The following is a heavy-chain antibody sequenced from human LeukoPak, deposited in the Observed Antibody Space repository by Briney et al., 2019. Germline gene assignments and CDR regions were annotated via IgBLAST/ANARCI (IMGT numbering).Heavy chain of an antibody. CDR1: GGSFSGYY. J-gene: IGHJ5*02. CDR3: ARGRSYGSGRYWFDP. D-gene: IGHD3-10*01. V-gene: IGHV4-34*01. Sequence: SETLSLTCAVHGGSFSGYYWSWIRQPPGKGLEWIGEINHSGSTNYNPSLKSRVTISVDTSKNQFSLKLSSVTAADTAVYYCARGRSYGSGRYWFDPWGQGTLVTVSS. CDR2: INHSGST.